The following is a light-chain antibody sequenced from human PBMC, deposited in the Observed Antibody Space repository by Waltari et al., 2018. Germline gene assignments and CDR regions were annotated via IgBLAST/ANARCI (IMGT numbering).Light chain of an antibody. V-gene: IGKV3-15*01. Sequence: EIVMTQSPATLSVSPGERATLSCRASQSVGNKLAWYQQRPGQAHSLLIFSASTRATGVPDRFSGSGSGTEFTLTVSTLQAEDFATYFCQEYNNWPPGTFGRGTKVEI. CDR1: QSVGNK. J-gene: IGKJ2*01. CDR2: SAS. CDR3: QEYNNWPPGT.